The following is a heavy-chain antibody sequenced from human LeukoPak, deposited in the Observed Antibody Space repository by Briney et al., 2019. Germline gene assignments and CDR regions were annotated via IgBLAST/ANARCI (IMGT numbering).Heavy chain of an antibody. CDR2: INPNSGGT. J-gene: IGHJ4*02. V-gene: IGHV1-2*06. CDR3: ASTGCSYGPYIDY. Sequence: ASVKVSCKASGYTFTGYYMHWVRQAPGQGLEWMGRINPNSGGTNYAQKFQGRVTMTRDTSISTAYMELSRLRSDDTAVYYCASTGCSYGPYIDYWGQGTLVTVSS. CDR1: GYTFTGYY. D-gene: IGHD5-18*01.